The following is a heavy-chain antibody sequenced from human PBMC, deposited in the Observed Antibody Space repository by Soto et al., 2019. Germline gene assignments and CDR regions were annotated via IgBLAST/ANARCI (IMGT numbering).Heavy chain of an antibody. D-gene: IGHD2-15*01. V-gene: IGHV3-53*01. J-gene: IGHJ6*02. CDR3: ARVGGSYLYHYYGMDV. CDR1: GFTVSSNY. Sequence: EVQLVESGGGLIQPGGSLRLSCAASGFTVSSNYMSWVRQAPGKGLEWVSVIYSGGSTYYADSVKGRFTISRDYSKNTLYLQMNSLRAEDTAVYYCARVGGSYLYHYYGMDVWGQGTTVTVSS. CDR2: IYSGGST.